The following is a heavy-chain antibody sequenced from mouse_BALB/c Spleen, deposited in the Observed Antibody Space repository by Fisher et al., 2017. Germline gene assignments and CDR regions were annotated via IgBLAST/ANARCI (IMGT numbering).Heavy chain of an antibody. D-gene: IGHD2-3*01. Sequence: RFTISRDNAKNTLYLQMSSLRSEDTAMYYCARQGYDGYYVGYFDVWGAGTTVTVSS. CDR3: ARQGYDGYYVGYFDV. J-gene: IGHJ1*01. V-gene: IGHV5-9-3*01.